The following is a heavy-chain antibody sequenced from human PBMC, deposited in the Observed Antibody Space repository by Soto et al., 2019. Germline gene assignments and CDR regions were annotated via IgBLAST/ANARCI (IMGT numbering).Heavy chain of an antibody. D-gene: IGHD1-20*01. CDR2: IYYSGST. CDR1: GGSISNYY. V-gene: IGHV4-59*01. Sequence: SETLSLTCTVSGGSISNYYWSWIRQPPGKSLEWIGYIYYSGSTNYNPSLKSRVTISVDTLKNQFSLKLNSVTAADTAVYYCARGSNWNYYYYYGLDVWGHGTTVTVSS. CDR3: ARGSNWNYYYYYGLDV. J-gene: IGHJ6*02.